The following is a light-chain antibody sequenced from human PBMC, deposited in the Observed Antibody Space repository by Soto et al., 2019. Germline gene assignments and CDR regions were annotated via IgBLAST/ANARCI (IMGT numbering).Light chain of an antibody. CDR3: AAWDDSLNVRWV. Sequence: QSVLTQPPSASGTPGQRVTISCSGSSSNIASNNVNWYQQLPGTAPKLLIYSDNQRPSGVPDRFAGSKSGTSDSLAISGLQSEDEADYYCAAWDDSLNVRWVVGTGTKLTVL. J-gene: IGLJ1*01. CDR2: SDN. CDR1: SSNIASNN. V-gene: IGLV1-44*01.